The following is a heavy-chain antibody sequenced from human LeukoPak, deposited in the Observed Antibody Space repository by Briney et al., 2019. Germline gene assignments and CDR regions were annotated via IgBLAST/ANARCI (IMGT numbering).Heavy chain of an antibody. D-gene: IGHD3-10*01. CDR2: MNPNSGNT. J-gene: IGHJ5*02. V-gene: IGHV1-8*01. CDR1: GYTFTSYD. Sequence: ASVKVSCKASGYTFTSYDINWVRQATGQGLEWMGWMNPNSGNTGYAQKFQGRVTMTRNTSISTAYMELSSLRSEDTAVYYCARIYGSGSYYNERGNWFDPWGQGTLVTVSS. CDR3: ARIYGSGSYYNERGNWFDP.